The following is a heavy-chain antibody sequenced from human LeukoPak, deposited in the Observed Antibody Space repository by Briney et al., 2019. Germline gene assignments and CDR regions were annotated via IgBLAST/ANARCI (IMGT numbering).Heavy chain of an antibody. CDR3: ARDIRGFLELNDAFDI. CDR1: GFTVSSNY. CDR2: IYSGGSA. Sequence: GGSLRLSCAAPGFTVSSNYMSWVRQAPRKGLEWVSVIYSGGSAYYADSVTGRFTISRDNSKDPLYLQMNSLRAEDTAVYYCARDIRGFLELNDAFDIWGQGTMVTVSS. D-gene: IGHD3-3*01. J-gene: IGHJ3*02. V-gene: IGHV3-66*02.